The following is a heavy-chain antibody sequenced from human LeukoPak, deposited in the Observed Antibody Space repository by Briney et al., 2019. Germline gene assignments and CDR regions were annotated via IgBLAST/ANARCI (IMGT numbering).Heavy chain of an antibody. CDR3: STARDPGYYPDY. Sequence: GGSLRLSCAGSGFTFSYAWMNWVRQAPGKGLEWVGRIKSRADGGTIDYAAPVKGRFTISRDDSKNTLYLQMNNLKTEDTAVYYCSTARDPGYYPDYWGQGTLVTVSS. D-gene: IGHD3-9*01. V-gene: IGHV3-15*01. CDR2: IKSRADGGTI. J-gene: IGHJ4*02. CDR1: GFTFSYAW.